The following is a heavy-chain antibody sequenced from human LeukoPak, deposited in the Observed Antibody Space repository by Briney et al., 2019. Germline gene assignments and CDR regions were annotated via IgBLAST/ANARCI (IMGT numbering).Heavy chain of an antibody. Sequence: GGSLRLSCAASGFTFSSYSMNWVRQAPGKGPEWVSSISSSSSYIYYADSVKGRFTISRDNAKNSLYLQMNSLRAEDTAVYYCARGSFTLRDGDYETGDYWGQGTLVTVSS. CDR2: ISSSSSYI. V-gene: IGHV3-21*01. CDR1: GFTFSSYS. D-gene: IGHD4-17*01. CDR3: ARGSFTLRDGDYETGDY. J-gene: IGHJ4*02.